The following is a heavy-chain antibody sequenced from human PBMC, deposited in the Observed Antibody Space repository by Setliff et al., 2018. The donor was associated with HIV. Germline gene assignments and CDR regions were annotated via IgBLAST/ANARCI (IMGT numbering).Heavy chain of an antibody. J-gene: IGHJ6*02. CDR3: AREIVTLYTGGHYLYGIDV. V-gene: IGHV4-30-2*01. D-gene: IGHD3-22*01. CDR2: VNRGRRT. CDR1: GFSLSTSGMS. Sequence: LVNPTQTLTLTCSFSGFSLSTSGMSVSWIRQPPGMGLEWIGEVNRGRRTNYNSSLKSRVTISIDTSRNQFSLTVSSVTAGDTAVYYCAREIVTLYTGGHYLYGIDVWGQGTAVTVSS.